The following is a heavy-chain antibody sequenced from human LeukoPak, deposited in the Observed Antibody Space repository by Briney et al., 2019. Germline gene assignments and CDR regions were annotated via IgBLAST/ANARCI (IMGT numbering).Heavy chain of an antibody. Sequence: GGSLRLSCAASGFTFSSYALHWVRQAPGKGLEWVAVISYDATNKYYADSVKGRFTISRDISNNTLYLQMNSLRAEDTAVYYCVRGPHIAATSYWGEGTLVTVSS. CDR3: VRGPHIAATSY. CDR2: ISYDATNK. V-gene: IGHV3-30-3*01. CDR1: GFTFSSYA. D-gene: IGHD6-25*01. J-gene: IGHJ4*02.